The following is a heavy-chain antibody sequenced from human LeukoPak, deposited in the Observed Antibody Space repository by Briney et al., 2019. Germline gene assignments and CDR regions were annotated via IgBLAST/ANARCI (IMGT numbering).Heavy chain of an antibody. CDR2: IHFSGTM. CDR1: GGPINGYY. D-gene: IGHD1/OR15-1a*01. CDR3: ARGADLNKVGL. Sequence: SETLSLTCTVSGGPINGYYSNWVRQPPGKGLEWIGCIHFSGTMHYNPSLESRVSFSVDTSKNQFSLKLTSVTAADTAVYYCARGADLNKVGLWGQGTLVTVSS. V-gene: IGHV4-59*13. J-gene: IGHJ4*02.